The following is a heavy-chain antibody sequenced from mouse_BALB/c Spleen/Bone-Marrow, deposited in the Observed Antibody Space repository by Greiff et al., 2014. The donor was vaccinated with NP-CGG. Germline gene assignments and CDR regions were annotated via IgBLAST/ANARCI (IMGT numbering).Heavy chain of an antibody. Sequence: QVQLKESGAELVKPGASVKLSCKASGYTFTSYYMYWVKQRPGQGLEWIGGINPSNGGTNFNEKFKSKATLTVDKSSSTAYMQLSSLTSEDSAVYYRTRRGDYDKRVVFAYWGQGTLVTVSA. V-gene: IGHV1S81*02. CDR2: INPSNGGT. CDR1: GYTFTSYY. D-gene: IGHD2-4*01. CDR3: TRRGDYDKRVVFAY. J-gene: IGHJ3*01.